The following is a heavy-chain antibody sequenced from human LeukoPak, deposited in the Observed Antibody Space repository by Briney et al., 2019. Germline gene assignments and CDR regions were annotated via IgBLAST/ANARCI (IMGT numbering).Heavy chain of an antibody. J-gene: IGHJ3*02. CDR1: GGSISSSSYY. CDR3: ARHGVPRRAFDI. V-gene: IGHV4-39*01. CDR2: IYYSGST. D-gene: IGHD1-14*01. Sequence: SETLSLTCTVFGGSISSSSYYWGWIRQPPGKGLEWIGSIYYSGSTYYNPSLKSRVTISVDTSKNQFSLKLSSVTAADTAVYYCARHGVPRRAFDIWGQGTMVTVSS.